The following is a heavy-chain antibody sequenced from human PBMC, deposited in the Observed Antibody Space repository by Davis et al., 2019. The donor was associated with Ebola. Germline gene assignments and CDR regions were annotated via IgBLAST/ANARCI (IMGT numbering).Heavy chain of an antibody. CDR2: IKQDGSEK. CDR3: ASSGFPWEPPQYYYYGMDV. V-gene: IGHV3-7*03. CDR1: GFTFSSYW. J-gene: IGHJ6*04. Sequence: GESLKIPCAASGFTFSSYWMSWVRQAPGKGLEWVANIKQDGSEKYYVDSVKGRFTISRDNAKNSLYLQMNSLRAEDTAVYYCASSGFPWEPPQYYYYGMDVWGKGTTVTVSS. D-gene: IGHD1-26*01.